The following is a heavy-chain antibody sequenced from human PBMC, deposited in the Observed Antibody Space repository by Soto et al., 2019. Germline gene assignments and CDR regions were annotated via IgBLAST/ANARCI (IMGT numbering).Heavy chain of an antibody. D-gene: IGHD1-26*01. Sequence: QVQLVQSGAEVKKPGSSEKFSCKASGGTFSTYTVTWVQQAPGQGLEWMGRIIPIVGIVNYAQKCQGRVTITADKSTSIAYMDLSSLRSENTAVYYCATITSGSYGGDYWGQGTLVTVSS. V-gene: IGHV1-69*02. CDR3: ATITSGSYGGDY. CDR1: GGTFSTYT. J-gene: IGHJ4*02. CDR2: IIPIVGIV.